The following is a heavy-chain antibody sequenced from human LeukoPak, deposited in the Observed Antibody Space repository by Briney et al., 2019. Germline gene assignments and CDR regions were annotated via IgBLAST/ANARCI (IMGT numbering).Heavy chain of an antibody. J-gene: IGHJ4*02. CDR2: ISGSGGST. V-gene: IGHV3-23*01. CDR1: GFTFSSYA. CDR3: AKDFGYSYGYDY. D-gene: IGHD5-18*01. Sequence: GGSLRLSCAASGFTFSSYAMSWVRQAPGKGLEWVSAISGSGGSTYYADSVKGRFTITRDNSKNTLYLQMNSLRAEDTAVYYCAKDFGYSYGYDYWGQGTLVTVSS.